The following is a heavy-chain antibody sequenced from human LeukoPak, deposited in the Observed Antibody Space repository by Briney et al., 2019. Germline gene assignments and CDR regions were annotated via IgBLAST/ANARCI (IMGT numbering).Heavy chain of an antibody. CDR1: GFTFSSYA. J-gene: IGHJ2*01. V-gene: IGHV3-23*01. D-gene: IGHD2-15*01. Sequence: WGSLRLSCAASGFTFSSYAMSWVRQAPGKGLEWVSAISGSGGSTYYADSVKGRFTISRDNSKNTLYLQMNSLRAEDTAVYYCATGPDGCSGGSCYPKDWYFDLWGRGTLVTVSS. CDR2: ISGSGGST. CDR3: ATGPDGCSGGSCYPKDWYFDL.